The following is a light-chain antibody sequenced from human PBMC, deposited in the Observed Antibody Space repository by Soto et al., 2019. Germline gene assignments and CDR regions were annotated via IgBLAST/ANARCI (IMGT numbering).Light chain of an antibody. CDR3: QQRSNWPPST. CDR1: QSVSSSY. CDR2: GAS. J-gene: IGKJ5*01. Sequence: EIVLTQSPGTLSLSPGERATLSCRAIQSVSSSYLAWYQQKPGQAPRLLIYGASTRATGIPARFSGSGSGTEFTLTISSLQSEDFAVYYCQQRSNWPPSTFGQGTRLEIK. V-gene: IGKV3D-20*02.